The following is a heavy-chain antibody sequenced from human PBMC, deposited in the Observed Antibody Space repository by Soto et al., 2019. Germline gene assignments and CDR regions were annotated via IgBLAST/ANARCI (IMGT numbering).Heavy chain of an antibody. J-gene: IGHJ4*02. Sequence: ASVKVSCKASGYTFTSYGISWVRQAPGQGLEWMGWISAYNGNTNYAQKHQGRVNMTTDTSTSTAYMELRRLKSDDTAVYYCVRVDGCSSTSCSIGVFDYWGQGTLVTVSS. V-gene: IGHV1-18*01. CDR3: VRVDGCSSTSCSIGVFDY. CDR1: GYTFTSYG. CDR2: ISAYNGNT. D-gene: IGHD2-2*01.